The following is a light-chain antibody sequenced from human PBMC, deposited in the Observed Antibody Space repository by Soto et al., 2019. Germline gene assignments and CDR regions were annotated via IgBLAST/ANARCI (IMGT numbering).Light chain of an antibody. CDR1: SSDVGGYNY. Sequence: HSALTQPPSAYGSPGQSVTISCTGTSSDVGGYNYVSWYQQYPGRAPKLMIYEVTKRPSGVPDRFSGSKSGNTASLTVSGLQAEYEADYYCSSYAASNNFYFVFGGGTKLTVL. CDR3: SSYAASNNFYFV. V-gene: IGLV2-8*01. J-gene: IGLJ3*02. CDR2: EVT.